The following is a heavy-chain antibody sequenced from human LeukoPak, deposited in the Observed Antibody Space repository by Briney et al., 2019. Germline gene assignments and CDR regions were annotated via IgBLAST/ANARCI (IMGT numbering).Heavy chain of an antibody. CDR3: ARESRDGYNKY. D-gene: IGHD5-24*01. Sequence: GGSLRLSCAASGFTFSSYSMNWVRQAPGKGLEWVSSISSSSSYIYYADSVKGRFTISRDNAKNSLYLQVNSLRAEDTAVYYCARESRDGYNKYWGQGTLVTVSS. J-gene: IGHJ4*02. V-gene: IGHV3-21*01. CDR2: ISSSSSYI. CDR1: GFTFSSYS.